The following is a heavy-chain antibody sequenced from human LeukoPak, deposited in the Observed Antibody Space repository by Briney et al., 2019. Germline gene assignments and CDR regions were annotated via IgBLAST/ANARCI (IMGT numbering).Heavy chain of an antibody. CDR1: AGSISSYY. V-gene: IGHV4-4*07. CDR3: ARVASAAADADNWFDP. J-gene: IGHJ5*02. CDR2: IYTSGST. D-gene: IGHD6-13*01. Sequence: SETLSLTCTVSAGSISSYYWSWIRQPAGKGLEWIGRIYTSGSTNHNPSLKSRVTMSVDTSKNQFSLKLSSVTAADTAVYYCARVASAAADADNWFDPWGQGTLVTVSS.